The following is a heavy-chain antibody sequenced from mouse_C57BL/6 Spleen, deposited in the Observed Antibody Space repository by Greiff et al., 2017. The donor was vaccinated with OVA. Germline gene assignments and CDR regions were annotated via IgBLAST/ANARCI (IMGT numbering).Heavy chain of an antibody. V-gene: IGHV1-59*01. J-gene: IGHJ2*01. D-gene: IGHD3-2*02. Sequence: VQLQQPGAELVRPGTSVKLSCKASGYTFTSYWMPWVKQRPGQGLEWIGVIYPGDSCTNYNEKFKGKATLTVDTASSTAYMQLSSLTSEDSAVYYCARAKDRSGYHYWGQGTTLTVSS. CDR2: IYPGDSCT. CDR3: ARAKDRSGYHY. CDR1: GYTFTSYW.